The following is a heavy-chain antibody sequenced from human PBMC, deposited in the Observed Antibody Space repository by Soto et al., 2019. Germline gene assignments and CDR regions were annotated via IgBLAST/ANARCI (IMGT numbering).Heavy chain of an antibody. CDR2: IYPGDSDT. CDR3: ARPRSVYDFWTDV. D-gene: IGHD3-3*01. CDR1: GYSFTSYW. V-gene: IGHV5-51*01. J-gene: IGHJ6*02. Sequence: PGESLKISCKGSGYSFTSYWIVWVRQMPGKGLGWMGIIYPGDSDTRYSPSFQGQVTISADRSISTAYLHWSSLKASDTAMYYCARPRSVYDFWTDVWGQGTPVTVSS.